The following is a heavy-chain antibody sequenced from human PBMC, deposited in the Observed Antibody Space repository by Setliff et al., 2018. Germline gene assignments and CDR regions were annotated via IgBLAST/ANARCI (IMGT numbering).Heavy chain of an antibody. Sequence: SETLSLTCTVSGGSISSYYWSWIRQPAGKGLEWIGHIYIGGSANYNPSLKSRVTMSIDTSKNQFSLKLSSVTAADMAVYYCARARIQLWSSPYNWFDPWGQGTLVTVSS. CDR3: ARARIQLWSSPYNWFDP. V-gene: IGHV4-4*07. CDR2: IYIGGSA. D-gene: IGHD5-18*01. CDR1: GGSISSYY. J-gene: IGHJ5*02.